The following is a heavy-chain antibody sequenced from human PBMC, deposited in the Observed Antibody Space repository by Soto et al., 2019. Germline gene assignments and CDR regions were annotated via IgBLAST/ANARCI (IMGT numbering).Heavy chain of an antibody. V-gene: IGHV5-10-1*01. D-gene: IGHD3-3*01. Sequence: PGESLTISCKGSGYSFTSYWISWVRQMPGKGLEWMGRIDPSDSYTNYSPSFQGHVTISADKSISTAYLQWSSLKASDTAMYYCARLGGYDFWSGYPPGWFDPWGQGTLVTVSS. CDR3: ARLGGYDFWSGYPPGWFDP. J-gene: IGHJ5*02. CDR2: IDPSDSYT. CDR1: GYSFTSYW.